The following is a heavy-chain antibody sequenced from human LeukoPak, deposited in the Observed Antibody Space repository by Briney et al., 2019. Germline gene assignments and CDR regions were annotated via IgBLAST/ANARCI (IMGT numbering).Heavy chain of an antibody. CDR2: IYCSGST. CDR1: GGSISSYY. Sequence: PSETLSLTCTVSGGSISSYYWSWIRQPPGKGLEWIGYIYCSGSTNYNPSLKSRVTISVDTSKNQFSLKLSSVTAADTAVYYCARSDGSSSQPPAIDYWGQGTLVTVSS. D-gene: IGHD6-13*01. V-gene: IGHV4-59*01. CDR3: ARSDGSSSQPPAIDY. J-gene: IGHJ4*02.